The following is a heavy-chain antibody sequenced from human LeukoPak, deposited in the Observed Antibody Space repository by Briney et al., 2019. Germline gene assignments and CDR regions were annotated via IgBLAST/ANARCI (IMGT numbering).Heavy chain of an antibody. V-gene: IGHV4-34*01. Sequence: KPSETLSLTYAVYGGSLSGYFWRWIRQPPGKGLEWIGEINYSGSTIYNPSLTSRVTMSVDTSKNHISLQLTSVTAADTSVYYCVRGSLYYSDSNTYHYYFDSWGQGTLVTVSS. J-gene: IGHJ4*02. CDR2: INYSGST. CDR3: VRGSLYYSDSNTYHYYFDS. CDR1: GGSLSGYF. D-gene: IGHD2/OR15-2a*01.